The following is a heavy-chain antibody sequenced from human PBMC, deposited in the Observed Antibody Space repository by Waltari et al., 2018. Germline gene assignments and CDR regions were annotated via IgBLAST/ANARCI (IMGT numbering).Heavy chain of an antibody. Sequence: EVQLVESGGGWVKPGGSVGLSCTAAGPPCSSGGMRWARQGPGKGLEWVALIKGKTDAETTAYAASVKGRFTISRDDSKNTLYLQMNSLETDDTAVYYCTTVYYGSGNYYNAEVWGQGTLVTVSS. J-gene: IGHJ4*02. CDR2: IKGKTDAETT. V-gene: IGHV3-15*01. D-gene: IGHD3-10*01. CDR3: TTVYYGSGNYYNAEV. CDR1: GPPCSSGG.